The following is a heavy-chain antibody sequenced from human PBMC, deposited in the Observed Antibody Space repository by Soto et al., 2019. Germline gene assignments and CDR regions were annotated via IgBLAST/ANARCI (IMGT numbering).Heavy chain of an antibody. V-gene: IGHV4-38-2*01. CDR3: ARIGSGV. J-gene: IGHJ6*02. Sequence: SETLSLTCAVSGYSISSGYYWGWIRQPPGKGLEWIGSIYPSGSTYYNPSLKSRVTISVDTSKNQFSLKLSSVTAADTAVYYCARIGSGVWGQGTTVTVSS. D-gene: IGHD3-10*01. CDR2: IYPSGST. CDR1: GYSISSGYY.